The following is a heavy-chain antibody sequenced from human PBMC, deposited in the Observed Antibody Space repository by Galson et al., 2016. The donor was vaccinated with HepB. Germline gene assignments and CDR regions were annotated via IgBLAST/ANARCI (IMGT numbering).Heavy chain of an antibody. V-gene: IGHV3-7*03. J-gene: IGHJ4*02. CDR1: GFRFSNYW. CDR3: ARDREEQWLVLFDY. D-gene: IGHD6-19*01. Sequence: SLRLSCAASGFRFSNYWMSWVRQAPGKGLEWVANIKEDGSEKYYVDSVKGRFTISRDNAKKSLYLQMNSLRAEDTAVYYCARDREEQWLVLFDYWGQGTLVTVSS. CDR2: IKEDGSEK.